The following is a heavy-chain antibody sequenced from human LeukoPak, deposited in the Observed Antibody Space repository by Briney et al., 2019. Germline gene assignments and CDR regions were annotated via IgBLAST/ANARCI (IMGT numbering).Heavy chain of an antibody. V-gene: IGHV3-23*01. D-gene: IGHD2-2*01. J-gene: IGHJ5*02. Sequence: GGSLRLSCAASGFTFSSYAMSWVHQAPGKGLEWVSAISGSGGSTYYADSVKGRLTISRDNTKNTLDLQMNSLIAEDTAVYYCAKDKTLGGYCSSTSCPGNWFDPWGQGTLVTVSS. CDR1: GFTFSSYA. CDR2: ISGSGGST. CDR3: AKDKTLGGYCSSTSCPGNWFDP.